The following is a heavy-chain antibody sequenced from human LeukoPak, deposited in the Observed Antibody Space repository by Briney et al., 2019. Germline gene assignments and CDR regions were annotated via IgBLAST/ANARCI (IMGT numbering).Heavy chain of an antibody. D-gene: IGHD6-19*01. CDR3: ARLGGGWLTWFDP. CDR1: GGSFSGYY. J-gene: IGHJ5*02. CDR2: INHSGST. V-gene: IGHV4-34*01. Sequence: SETLSLTCAVYGGSFSGYYWSWIRQPPGKGLEWIGEINHSGSTNYNPSLKSRVTISVDTSKNQFSLKLSSVTAADTAVYYCARLGGGWLTWFDPWGQGTLVTVSS.